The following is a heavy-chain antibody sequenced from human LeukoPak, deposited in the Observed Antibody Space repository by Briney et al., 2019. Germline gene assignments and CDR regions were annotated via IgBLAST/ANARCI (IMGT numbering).Heavy chain of an antibody. V-gene: IGHV4-34*01. CDR1: GGSFSGYY. J-gene: IGHJ4*02. Sequence: PSETLSLTCAVYGGSFSGYYWSWIRQPPGKGLEWIGEINHSGSTNYNPSLKSRVTTSVDTSKNQFSLKLSSVTAADTAVYYCARGRGYYVDYFDYWGQGTLVTVSS. CDR3: ARGRGYYVDYFDY. CDR2: INHSGST. D-gene: IGHD3-22*01.